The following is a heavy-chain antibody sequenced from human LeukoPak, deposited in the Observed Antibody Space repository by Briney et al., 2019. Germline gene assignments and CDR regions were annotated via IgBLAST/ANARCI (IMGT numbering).Heavy chain of an antibody. V-gene: IGHV4-59*08. Sequence: SETLSLTCTVSGGSFSSYYWSWIRQPPGKGLEWIGYIHYSGSTNYNPSLKSRVTRSVDTSKNQFTLKLSSVTAAETAMYYCARHARRSGYYYYYMDVWGKGTTVTVSS. J-gene: IGHJ6*03. CDR1: GGSFSSYY. CDR2: IHYSGST. CDR3: ARHARRSGYYYYYMDV. D-gene: IGHD6-6*01.